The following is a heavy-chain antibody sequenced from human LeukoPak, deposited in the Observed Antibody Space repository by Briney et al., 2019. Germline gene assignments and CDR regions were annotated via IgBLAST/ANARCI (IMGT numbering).Heavy chain of an antibody. CDR3: ARDRGYSGYASDY. V-gene: IGHV6-1*01. J-gene: IGHJ4*02. D-gene: IGHD5-12*01. CDR1: GDSVSSNTAA. CDR2: TYYRSKWYN. Sequence: SQTLSLTCAISGDSVSSNTAAWHWIRQSPSRGLEWLGRTYYRSKWYNDYAVSVKSRITINPDTSKNQFSLQLNSVTPEDTAVYYCARDRGYSGYASDYWGRGTLVTVSS.